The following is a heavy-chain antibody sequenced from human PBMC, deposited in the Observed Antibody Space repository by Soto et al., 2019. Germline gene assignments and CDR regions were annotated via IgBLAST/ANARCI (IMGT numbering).Heavy chain of an antibody. CDR3: ARDRPTYYDSSGYYHGAFDI. Sequence: GECLNISCKDSGYSFTSYWIGWVLQMPGKGLEGMGTIYPGASDTRYSPSFQGQVTISRDNAKNSLYLQMNSLRAEDTAVYYCARDRPTYYDSSGYYHGAFDIWGQGTMVTVSS. V-gene: IGHV5-51*01. CDR2: IYPGASDT. J-gene: IGHJ3*02. CDR1: GYSFTSYW. D-gene: IGHD3-22*01.